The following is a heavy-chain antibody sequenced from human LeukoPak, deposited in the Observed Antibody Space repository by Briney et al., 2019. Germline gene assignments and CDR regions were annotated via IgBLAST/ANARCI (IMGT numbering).Heavy chain of an antibody. V-gene: IGHV3-30-3*01. D-gene: IGHD3-10*01. CDR1: GFTFSSYA. CDR3: ASHLLWFGELLFH. CDR2: ISYDGSNK. J-gene: IGHJ4*02. Sequence: GRSLRLSCAASGFTFSSYAMHWVRQAPGKGLEWVAVISYDGSNKYYADSVKGRFTISRDNSKNTLYLQMNSLRAEDTAVYYCASHLLWFGELLFHWGQGTLVTVSS.